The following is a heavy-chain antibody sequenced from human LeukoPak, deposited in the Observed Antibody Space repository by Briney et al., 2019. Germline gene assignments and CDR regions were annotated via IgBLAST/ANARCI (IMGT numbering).Heavy chain of an antibody. CDR3: ARGHMLTGYYNFAWFDP. Sequence: SGGSLRLSCAASGFTSSSYDMHWVRQPTGKGLEWVSAIGTAGDTYYSHSVKGRFTISRENAKNSLYLHMNSLSAGDTAVYFCARGHMLTGYYNFAWFDPWGQGTLVTVSS. V-gene: IGHV3-13*01. J-gene: IGHJ5*02. D-gene: IGHD3-9*01. CDR2: IGTAGDT. CDR1: GFTSSSYD.